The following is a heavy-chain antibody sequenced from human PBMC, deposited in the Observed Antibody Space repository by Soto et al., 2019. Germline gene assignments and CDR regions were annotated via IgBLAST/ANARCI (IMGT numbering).Heavy chain of an antibody. J-gene: IGHJ2*01. V-gene: IGHV3-30-3*01. CDR3: ARAGRSGSYYVPNYWYFDL. D-gene: IGHD1-26*01. CDR1: GFTFSSYA. CDR2: ISYDGSNK. Sequence: QVQLVESGGGVVQPGRSLRLSCAASGFTFSSYAMHWVRQAPGKGLEWVAVISYDGSNKYYADSVKGRFTISRDNSKNXLXPQMNSLRAEDTAVYYCARAGRSGSYYVPNYWYFDLWGRGTLVTVSS.